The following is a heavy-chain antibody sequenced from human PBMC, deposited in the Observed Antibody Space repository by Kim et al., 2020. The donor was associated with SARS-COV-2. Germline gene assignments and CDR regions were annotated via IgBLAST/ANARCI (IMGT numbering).Heavy chain of an antibody. CDR1: GFPLSNYA. CDR2: SAGNSVNT. J-gene: IGHJ3*02. Sequence: GGSLRLSCVASGFPLSNYAMFWVRQAPGKGLEWVSGSAGNSVNTKYAESVKGRFTISRDNSMNTLFLQMNNLRAEDTAVYYCAKLPLGYYDSLSGVSDALDIWGQGTLVTVSS. D-gene: IGHD3-9*01. CDR3: AKLPLGYYDSLSGVSDALDI. V-gene: IGHV3-23*01.